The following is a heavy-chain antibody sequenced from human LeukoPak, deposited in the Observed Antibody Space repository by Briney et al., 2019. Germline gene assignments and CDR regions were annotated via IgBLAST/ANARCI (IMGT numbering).Heavy chain of an antibody. J-gene: IGHJ2*01. CDR1: GGSFSGYY. CDR2: INHSGST. CDR3: ARHPLDSSSWSHVWYFDL. D-gene: IGHD6-13*01. Sequence: SETLSLTCAVYGGSFSGYYWSWIRQPPGKGLEWIGEINHSGSTNYNPSLKSRVTISVDTSKNQFSLKLSSVTAADTAVYYCARHPLDSSSWSHVWYFDLWGRGTLVTVSS. V-gene: IGHV4-34*01.